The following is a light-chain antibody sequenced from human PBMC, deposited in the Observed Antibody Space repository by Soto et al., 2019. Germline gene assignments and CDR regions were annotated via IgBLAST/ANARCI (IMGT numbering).Light chain of an antibody. CDR1: QSVSNNY. CDR3: QQYGSSGT. V-gene: IGKV3-20*01. CDR2: GAS. J-gene: IGKJ1*01. Sequence: EVVLTQSPVTLSLTLGERATLSCRASQSVSNNYLAWYQQKPGQAPRLLIYGASNRATGIPDRFSGSGSGTDFTLTISRLEPEDFAVYYCQQYGSSGTFGQGPKVDIK.